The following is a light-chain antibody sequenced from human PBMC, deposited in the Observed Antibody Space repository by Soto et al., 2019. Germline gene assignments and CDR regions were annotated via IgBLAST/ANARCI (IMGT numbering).Light chain of an antibody. V-gene: IGKV1-39*01. J-gene: IGKJ1*01. Sequence: DIQMTQSPSSLSASVGDRVTITCRASQSISSYLNWYQQKPGKAPKLLIYAASSLQSGVPSRFSGSCSATDFALTISTLQPEDFATYYFQQSYSTPWTFGQRTTVEIK. CDR3: QQSYSTPWT. CDR1: QSISSY. CDR2: AAS.